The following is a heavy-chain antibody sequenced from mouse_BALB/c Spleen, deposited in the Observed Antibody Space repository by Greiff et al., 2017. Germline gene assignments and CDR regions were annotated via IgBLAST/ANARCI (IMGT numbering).Heavy chain of an antibody. CDR2: IDPANGNT. J-gene: IGHJ2*01. D-gene: IGHD2-4*01. Sequence: VQLKESGAELVKPGASVKLSCTASGFNIKDTYMHWVKQRPEQGLEWIGRIDPANGNTKYDPKFQGKATITADTSSNTAYLQLSSLTSEDTAVYYCAMITYYFDYWGQGTTLTVSS. V-gene: IGHV14-3*02. CDR1: GFNIKDTY. CDR3: AMITYYFDY.